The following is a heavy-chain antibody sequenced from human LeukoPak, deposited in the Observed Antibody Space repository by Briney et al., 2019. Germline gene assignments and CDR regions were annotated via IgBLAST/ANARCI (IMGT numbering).Heavy chain of an antibody. CDR3: ARGRGVRGVISDY. CDR1: GFTFSSYC. V-gene: IGHV3-7*01. CDR2: IKQGGSEK. J-gene: IGHJ4*02. Sequence: PGGSLRLSCAASGFTFSSYCMSWVRQAPGKGLEWVANIKQGGSEKYYVDSVKGRFTITRDNAKNSLYLQMNSLRAEDTAVYYCARGRGVRGVISDYWGQGTLVTVSS. D-gene: IGHD3-10*01.